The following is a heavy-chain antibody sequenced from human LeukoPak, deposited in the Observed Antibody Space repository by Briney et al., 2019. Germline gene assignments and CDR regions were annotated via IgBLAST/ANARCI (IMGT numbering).Heavy chain of an antibody. CDR1: GYTFTRYD. CDR3: ARGRTESYYYMDV. CDR2: MSTRSGNT. D-gene: IGHD3-10*01. Sequence: GASVKVSCKTSGYTFTRYDIHWVRQAAVQGLEWIGWMSTRSGNTASARKFQGRVTMTRNTSINTAYMEMSSLRPEDTAVYFCARGRTESYYYMDVWGRGTTVTIPS. J-gene: IGHJ6*03. V-gene: IGHV1-8*01.